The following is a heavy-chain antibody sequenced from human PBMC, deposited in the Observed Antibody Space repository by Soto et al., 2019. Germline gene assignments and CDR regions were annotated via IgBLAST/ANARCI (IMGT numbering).Heavy chain of an antibody. D-gene: IGHD2-21*01. Sequence: QLQMQESGPGLVKPSETLSLTCTVSGGSISSSSYYWGWLRQPPGKGLEGIGRIYYSGSTYYNPSLSHRVTISVHTSKNQFSLKLSSVTAADTAVYYCARHIHYWGQGTLVTVSS. CDR1: GGSISSSSYY. CDR3: ARHIHY. J-gene: IGHJ4*02. V-gene: IGHV4-39*01. CDR2: IYYSGST.